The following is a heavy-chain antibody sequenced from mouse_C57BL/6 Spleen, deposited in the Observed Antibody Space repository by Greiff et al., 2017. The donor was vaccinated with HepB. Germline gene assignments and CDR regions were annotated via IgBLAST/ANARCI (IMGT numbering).Heavy chain of an antibody. V-gene: IGHV14-4*01. J-gene: IGHJ3*01. D-gene: IGHD1-1*01. CDR1: GFNIKDDY. CDR3: TTGYGSSFAY. CDR2: IDPENGDT. Sequence: EVQLQQSGAELVRPGASVKLSCTASGFNIKDDYMHWVKQRPEHGLEWIGWIDPENGDTEYASKFQGKATITADTASNPAYLQLSSLTSEDTAVYYCTTGYGSSFAYWGQGTLVTVSA.